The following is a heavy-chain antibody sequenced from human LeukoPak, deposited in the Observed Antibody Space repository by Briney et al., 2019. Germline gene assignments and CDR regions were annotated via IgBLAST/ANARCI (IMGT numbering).Heavy chain of an antibody. Sequence: PGGSLRLSCAASGFTFSSYEMNWVRQAPGKGLEWVSAISGSGGSTYYADSVKGRFTISRDNSKNTLYLQMNSLRAEDTAVYYCAKVTSIAAAGMGAFDIWGQGTMVTVSS. CDR1: GFTFSSYE. D-gene: IGHD6-13*01. J-gene: IGHJ3*02. CDR3: AKVTSIAAAGMGAFDI. V-gene: IGHV3-23*01. CDR2: ISGSGGST.